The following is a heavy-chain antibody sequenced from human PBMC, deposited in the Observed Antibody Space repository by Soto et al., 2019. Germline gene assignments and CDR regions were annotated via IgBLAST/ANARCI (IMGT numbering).Heavy chain of an antibody. CDR1: GYTFTGYY. D-gene: IGHD3-10*01. J-gene: IGHJ6*02. Sequence: GASVKVSCKASGYTFTGYYMHWVRQAPGQGLEWMGWINPNSGGTNYAQKFQGRVTMTRDTSISTAYMELSRLRSDDTAVYYCAREKFGQSYYGLYYYYGMDVWGQGTTVTVSS. V-gene: IGHV1-2*02. CDR2: INPNSGGT. CDR3: AREKFGQSYYGLYYYYGMDV.